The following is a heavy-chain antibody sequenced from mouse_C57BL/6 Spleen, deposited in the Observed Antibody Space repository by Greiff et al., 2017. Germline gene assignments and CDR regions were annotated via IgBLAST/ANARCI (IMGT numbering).Heavy chain of an antibody. J-gene: IGHJ2*01. CDR3: TRGGEKSYFDY. Sequence: SGAELVRPGASVTLSCKASGYTFTDYEMHWVKQTPVHGLEWIGAIDPETGGTAYNQKFKGKAILTADKSSSTAYMELRSLTSEDSAVYYCTRGGEKSYFDYWGQGTTLTVSS. CDR2: IDPETGGT. CDR1: GYTFTDYE. V-gene: IGHV1-15*01.